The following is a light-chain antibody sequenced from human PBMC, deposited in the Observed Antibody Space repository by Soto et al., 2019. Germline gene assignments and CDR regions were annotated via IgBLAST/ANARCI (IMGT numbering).Light chain of an antibody. CDR2: GAF. J-gene: IGKJ1*01. CDR3: QQYGSSPRT. CDR1: QSVSSNY. V-gene: IGKV3-20*01. Sequence: EVVLAQSPGTLSLSPGERATFSCRSSQSVSSNYLAWYQQKPGQAPRLLIYGAFKRATGIPDRFSGSGSGTDFTLTISRMEPEDFAVYCCQQYGSSPRTFGQGTKVDIK.